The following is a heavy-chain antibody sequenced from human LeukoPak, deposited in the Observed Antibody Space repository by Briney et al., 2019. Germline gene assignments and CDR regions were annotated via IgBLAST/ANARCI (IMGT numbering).Heavy chain of an antibody. CDR2: INPSGGST. Sequence: ASVKVSCTASVYTFSTYYIHWVRQAPGQGLEWMGIINPSGGSTSYAQKFQGRVTMTRDMSTSTVYMELSSLRSEDTALYYCARDAGGSGYSDAEYFQHWGQGTLVTVSS. J-gene: IGHJ1*01. CDR3: ARDAGGSGYSDAEYFQH. V-gene: IGHV1-46*01. D-gene: IGHD3-22*01. CDR1: VYTFSTYY.